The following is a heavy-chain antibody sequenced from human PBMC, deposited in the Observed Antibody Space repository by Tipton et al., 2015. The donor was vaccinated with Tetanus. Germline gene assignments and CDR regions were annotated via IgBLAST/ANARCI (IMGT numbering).Heavy chain of an antibody. CDR2: ISSSSRYI. CDR3: ARAPNRISRAYDY. J-gene: IGHJ4*02. CDR1: GFTLSRYT. D-gene: IGHD1-14*01. Sequence: SLRLSCAASGFTLSRYTLNWVRQAPGKGLEWVSSISSSSRYIYYADSVKGRFTISRDNAKNSLYLQMNSLRAEDTAVYYCARAPNRISRAYDYWGQGTQITVSS. V-gene: IGHV3-21*01.